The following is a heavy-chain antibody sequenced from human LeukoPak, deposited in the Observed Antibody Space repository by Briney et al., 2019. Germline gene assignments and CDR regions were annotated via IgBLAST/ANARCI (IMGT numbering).Heavy chain of an antibody. J-gene: IGHJ2*01. Sequence: SETLSLTCTVSGGSISSYYWSWIRQPPGKGLEWIGYIYYSGSTNYNPSLKSRVTISVDTSKNQFSLKLSSVTAADTAVYYCARDGVIYWYFDLWGRGTLVTVSS. CDR2: IYYSGST. CDR1: GGSISSYY. CDR3: ARDGVIYWYFDL. V-gene: IGHV4-59*12. D-gene: IGHD3-16*02.